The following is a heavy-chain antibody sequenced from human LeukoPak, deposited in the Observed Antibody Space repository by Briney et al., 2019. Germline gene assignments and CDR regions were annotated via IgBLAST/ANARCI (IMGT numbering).Heavy chain of an antibody. J-gene: IGHJ4*02. CDR3: ARTYYDSSAYYYFDY. CDR1: GLTVSSIY. Sequence: SGESLTLSCVAYGLTVSSIYMEWVRPAPGEVLEWVSLIYSCGGTYYADSVKGRFTISRDNSKNTLYLQMNSLRAEDTAVYYCARTYYDSSAYYYFDYWGQGTLVTVSS. CDR2: IYSCGGT. D-gene: IGHD3-22*01. V-gene: IGHV3-66*01.